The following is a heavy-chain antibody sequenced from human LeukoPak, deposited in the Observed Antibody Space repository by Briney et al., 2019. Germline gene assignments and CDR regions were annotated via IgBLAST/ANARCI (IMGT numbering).Heavy chain of an antibody. D-gene: IGHD3-22*01. CDR1: GGSISSYY. V-gene: IGHV4-59*01. J-gene: IGHJ5*02. CDR2: IYYSGST. Sequence: PSETLSLTCTVSGGSISSYYWSWIRQPPGKGLEWIGYIYYSGSTNYTPSLKSLVTISVDTSKNQFSLQLISVTAADTAVYYCARDQGPLYYYDISQNWFDPWGQGTLVTVSS. CDR3: ARDQGPLYYYDISQNWFDP.